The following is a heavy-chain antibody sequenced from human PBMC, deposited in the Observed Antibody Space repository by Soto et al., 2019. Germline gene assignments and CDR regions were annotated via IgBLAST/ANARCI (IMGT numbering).Heavy chain of an antibody. D-gene: IGHD4-4*01. CDR3: ARRYGYSFDY. Sequence: SETQSLTCTVSGGSINSYYWSWIRQPPGKGLEWIGFIFYSGSTNYNPSLKSRVTISIDTSKNQFSLKLSSVTAADTAVYYCARRYGYSFDYWGQGTLVTVSS. J-gene: IGHJ4*02. CDR1: GGSINSYY. V-gene: IGHV4-59*01. CDR2: IFYSGST.